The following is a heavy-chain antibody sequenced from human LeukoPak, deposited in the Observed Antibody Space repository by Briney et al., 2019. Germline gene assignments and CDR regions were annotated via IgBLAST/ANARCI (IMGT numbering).Heavy chain of an antibody. CDR1: GFTFSSYA. D-gene: IGHD6-13*01. Sequence: GGSLRLSCAASGFTFSSYAMHWVRQAPGKGLEYVSGISRNGGNTYYADSVKGRFTISGDNSKNTLYLQMGGLRAEDMAVYYCARQAAGVVYWGQGTLVTVSS. V-gene: IGHV3-64*02. CDR2: ISRNGGNT. CDR3: ARQAAGVVY. J-gene: IGHJ4*02.